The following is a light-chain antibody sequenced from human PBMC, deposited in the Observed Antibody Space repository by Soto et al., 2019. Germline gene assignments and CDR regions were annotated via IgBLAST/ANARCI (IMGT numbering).Light chain of an antibody. CDR1: QSISSW. V-gene: IGKV1-5*01. CDR3: QQYNSYSPT. J-gene: IGKJ4*01. Sequence: DIQMTQSPSTLSASVGDRVTITCRASQSISSWLAWYQQKPGKAPKLLLYDASSLASGVPSRFSGSGSGTEFTLTISSLQPDDFATYYCQQYNSYSPTFGGGTKVEIK. CDR2: DAS.